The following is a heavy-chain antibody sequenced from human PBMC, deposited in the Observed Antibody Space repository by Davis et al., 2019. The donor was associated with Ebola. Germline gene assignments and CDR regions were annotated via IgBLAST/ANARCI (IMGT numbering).Heavy chain of an antibody. CDR1: GGSISSSTYY. V-gene: IGHV4-39*01. D-gene: IGHD3-16*01. J-gene: IGHJ4*02. CDR2: IYYSGST. CDR3: ASPVGGHFVWNY. Sequence: PSDTLSLTCTVSGGSISSSTYYWGWIRQPPGKGLEWIGSIYYSGSTYYNPSLKSRVTIPVDTSKNQFSLKLSSVTAADTAVYYCASPVGGHFVWNYWGQGTLVTVSS.